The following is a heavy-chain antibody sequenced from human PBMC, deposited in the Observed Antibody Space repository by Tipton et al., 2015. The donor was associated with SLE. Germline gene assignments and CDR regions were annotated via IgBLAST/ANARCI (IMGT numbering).Heavy chain of an antibody. J-gene: IGHJ5*02. CDR2: IYSSGTT. CDR1: GGSMTNYY. Sequence: TLSLTCTVSGGSMTNYYWSWIRQPAGKGLEWIGRIYSSGTTDYNPSLKSRVTISADTSKNQFPLKLSSVTAADTAVYYCASTFCNSTSCYRFVPWGQGTLVTVSA. V-gene: IGHV4-4*07. D-gene: IGHD2-2*01. CDR3: ASTFCNSTSCYRFVP.